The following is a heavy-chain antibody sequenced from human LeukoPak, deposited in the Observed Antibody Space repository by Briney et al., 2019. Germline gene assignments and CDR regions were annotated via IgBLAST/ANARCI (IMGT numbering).Heavy chain of an antibody. CDR2: IFTSDSAT. CDR3: AIKGYYGSGNWFLDY. J-gene: IGHJ4*02. Sequence: GETLKISYKASGYSFTTYWIAWVRQMPGKGLEWMGIIFTSDSATRYSTSLQGLVTITVDKTSTTAYLQWSSLRASDTAMYYGAIKGYYGSGNWFLDYWGQGTLVTVSS. V-gene: IGHV5-51*01. D-gene: IGHD3-10*01. CDR1: GYSFTTYW.